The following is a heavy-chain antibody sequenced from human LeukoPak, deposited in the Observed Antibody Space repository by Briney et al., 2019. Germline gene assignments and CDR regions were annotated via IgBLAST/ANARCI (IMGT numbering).Heavy chain of an antibody. D-gene: IGHD3-3*01. CDR3: ARGGPAVAFWSALGYNWFDP. J-gene: IGHJ5*02. CDR1: GGSISSYY. V-gene: IGHV4-59*12. Sequence: PSETLSLTCTVSGGSISSYYWSWIRQPPGKGLEWIGYIYYSGSTNYNPSLKSRVTISVDTSKNQFSLKLSSVTAADTAVYYCARGGPAVAFWSALGYNWFDPWGQGTLVTVSS. CDR2: IYYSGST.